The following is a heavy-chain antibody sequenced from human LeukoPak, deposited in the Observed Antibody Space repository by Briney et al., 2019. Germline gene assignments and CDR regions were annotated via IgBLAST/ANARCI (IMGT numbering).Heavy chain of an antibody. CDR3: ARDGRVSDYWPYQTRDY. Sequence: ASVKVSCKASGYTFTSYGISWVRQAPGQGLEWMRWISGYNGNTNYTQKLQGRVTMTTDTSTSTAYMELRSLRSDDTAVYYCARDGRVSDYWPYQTRDYWGQGTLVTVSS. V-gene: IGHV1-18*01. J-gene: IGHJ4*02. CDR2: ISGYNGNT. CDR1: GYTFTSYG. D-gene: IGHD5-12*01.